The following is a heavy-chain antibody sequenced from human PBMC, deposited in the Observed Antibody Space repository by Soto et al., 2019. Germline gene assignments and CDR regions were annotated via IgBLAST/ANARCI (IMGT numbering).Heavy chain of an antibody. CDR2: ISYDGSNK. Sequence: GGSLRLSCAASGFTFSRYAMHWVRQAPGKGLEWVAVISYDGSNKYYAGSVKGRFTISRDNSKNTLYLQMNSLRAEDTAVYYCARSLFPNKKKYGKDFWGQGTTVTVSS. CDR1: GFTFSRYA. CDR3: ARSLFPNKKKYGKDF. J-gene: IGHJ6*02. D-gene: IGHD2-21*01. V-gene: IGHV3-30-3*01.